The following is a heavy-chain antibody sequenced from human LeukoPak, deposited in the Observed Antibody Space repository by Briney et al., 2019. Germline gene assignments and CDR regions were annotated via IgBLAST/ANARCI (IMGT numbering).Heavy chain of an antibody. CDR2: ISSSGSTI. Sequence: GGSLRLSCAASGFTFSDYYMSWIRQAPGKGLEWVSYISSSGSTIYYADPVKGRFTISRDNANNSLYLQMNSLRAEDTAVYYCAKEPATRWLATFDYWGQGTLVTVSS. V-gene: IGHV3-11*01. CDR3: AKEPATRWLATFDY. CDR1: GFTFSDYY. J-gene: IGHJ4*02. D-gene: IGHD6-19*01.